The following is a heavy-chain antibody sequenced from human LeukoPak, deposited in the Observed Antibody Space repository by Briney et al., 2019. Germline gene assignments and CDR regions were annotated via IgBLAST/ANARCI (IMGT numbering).Heavy chain of an antibody. D-gene: IGHD3-10*01. Sequence: SETLSLTCAVYGGSFSGYYWSWIRQPPGKGLEWIGEINHSGSTNYNPSLKSRVTISVDTSKNQFSLKLSSVTAADTAVYYCARHSRYGSGSYYNPLDYWGQGTLVTVSS. J-gene: IGHJ4*02. V-gene: IGHV4-34*01. CDR1: GGSFSGYY. CDR3: ARHSRYGSGSYYNPLDY. CDR2: INHSGST.